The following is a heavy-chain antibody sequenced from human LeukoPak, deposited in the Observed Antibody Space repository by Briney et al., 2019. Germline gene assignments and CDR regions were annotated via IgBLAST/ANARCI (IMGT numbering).Heavy chain of an antibody. CDR3: AIYCSSTSCYREAFDI. V-gene: IGHV1-46*03. J-gene: IGHJ3*02. CDR2: INPSGGST. Sequence: ASVKVSCKASGYTFTSYYMHWVRQAPGQGLEWMGIINPSGGSTSYAQKFQGRVTMTRDTSTSTVYMELSSLRSEDTAVYYCAIYCSSTSCYREAFDIWSQGTMVTVSS. D-gene: IGHD2-2*01. CDR1: GYTFTSYY.